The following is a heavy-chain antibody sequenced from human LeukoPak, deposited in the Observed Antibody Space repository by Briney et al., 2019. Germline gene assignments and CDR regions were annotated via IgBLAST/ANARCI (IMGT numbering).Heavy chain of an antibody. J-gene: IGHJ5*02. CDR3: AIIFGGSRYLWFDP. CDR2: INPNSGDT. Sequence: GASVKVSCRASRHTFAVWHIHWVRQAPGQGLEWMGWINPNSGDTNYAHKFQGRVTMTRDTSVNTLYMELSSLRSDDTAMYYCAIIFGGSRYLWFDPWGRGTLVTVSS. V-gene: IGHV1-2*07. D-gene: IGHD3-9*01. CDR1: RHTFAVWH.